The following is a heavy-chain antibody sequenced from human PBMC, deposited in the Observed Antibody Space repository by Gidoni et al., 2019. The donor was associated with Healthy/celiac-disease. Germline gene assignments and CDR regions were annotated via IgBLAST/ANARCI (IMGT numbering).Heavy chain of an antibody. CDR2: IYYSGST. J-gene: IGHJ3*02. CDR3: ARDSPIYCSGGSCPDAFDI. D-gene: IGHD2-15*01. Sequence: QVQLQESCPGLVKPSQTLSLTCTVSGGSIRRGGYYWSWIRQHPGKGLEWIGYIYYSGSTYYNPSLKSRVTISVDTSKNQFSLKLSSVTAADTAVYYCARDSPIYCSGGSCPDAFDIWGQGTMVTVSS. CDR1: GGSIRRGGYY. V-gene: IGHV4-31*03.